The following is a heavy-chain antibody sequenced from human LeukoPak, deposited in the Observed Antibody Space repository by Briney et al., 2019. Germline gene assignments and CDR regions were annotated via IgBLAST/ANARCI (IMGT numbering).Heavy chain of an antibody. CDR3: AKDKNTCYYGSGSLFDV. CDR2: ISWNSGSI. Sequence: GGSLRLSCAASGFTFDDYAMHWVRQAPGKGLEWVSGISWNSGSIGYADSVKGRFTISRDNAKNSLYLQMNSLRAEDMALYYCAKDKNTCYYGSGSLFDVWGKGTTVTVSS. D-gene: IGHD3-10*01. CDR1: GFTFDDYA. V-gene: IGHV3-9*03. J-gene: IGHJ6*04.